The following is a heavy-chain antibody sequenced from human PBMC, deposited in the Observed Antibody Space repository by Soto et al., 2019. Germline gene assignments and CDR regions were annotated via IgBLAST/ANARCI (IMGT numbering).Heavy chain of an antibody. CDR1: GFVFGGFG. V-gene: IGHV3-30*03. D-gene: IGHD3-16*01. J-gene: IGHJ4*02. Sequence: SGGGVVRPGKSLTVSCTGSGFVFGGFGMHWVRQTPGKGLEWLGMASYDGTYKYFADSVKGRFTISRDNGMNTVYLQMDNLRLEDTALYYCARGGDVLDYWGRGTLVTVSS. CDR2: ASYDGTYK. CDR3: ARGGDVLDY.